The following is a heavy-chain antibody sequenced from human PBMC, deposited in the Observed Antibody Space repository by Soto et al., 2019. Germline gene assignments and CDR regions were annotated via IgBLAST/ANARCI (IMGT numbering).Heavy chain of an antibody. CDR3: ARDVGYYDILTGYNYYGMDV. V-gene: IGHV4-59*01. CDR2: IYYSGST. D-gene: IGHD3-9*01. J-gene: IGHJ6*02. Sequence: SETLSLTCTVSGGSISSYYWSWIRQPPGKGLEWIGYIYYSGSTNYNPSLKSRVTISVDTSKNQFSLKLSSVTAADTAVYYCARDVGYYDILTGYNYYGMDVWGQGTKVTVSS. CDR1: GGSISSYY.